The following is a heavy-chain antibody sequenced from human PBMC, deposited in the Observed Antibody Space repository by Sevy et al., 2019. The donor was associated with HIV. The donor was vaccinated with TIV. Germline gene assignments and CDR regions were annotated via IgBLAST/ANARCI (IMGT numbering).Heavy chain of an antibody. CDR1: GFTFGDYC. D-gene: IGHD6-13*01. V-gene: IGHV3-49*04. CDR2: LKSDVYGGTV. J-gene: IGHJ4*02. CDR3: TRWKAAQSIFDY. Sequence: GGSLRLSCTASGFTFGDYCMSWVRQAPGKGLEWVAFLKSDVYGGTVDHAASVRGRFVISRYDSKTIAYLQMNDLKTAETGVYYCTRWKAAQSIFDYWGQGALVTVSS.